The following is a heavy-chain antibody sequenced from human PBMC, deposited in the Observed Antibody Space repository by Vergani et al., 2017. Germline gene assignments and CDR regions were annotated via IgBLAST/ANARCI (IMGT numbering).Heavy chain of an antibody. J-gene: IGHJ6*03. CDR2: ISTGSAGSETI. CDR1: GFNFSGYI. V-gene: IGHV3-48*01. Sequence: EVQLAESGGGLVQPGGSLRLSCAASGFNFSGYIMNWVRQAPGKGLEWVSYISTGSAGSETIFYADSVKGRFTVSSDNAKNSLYLQMNSLRAEDTAVYYCARGMGDCMDVWGKGATVTVSS. CDR3: ARGMGDCMDV. D-gene: IGHD3-16*01.